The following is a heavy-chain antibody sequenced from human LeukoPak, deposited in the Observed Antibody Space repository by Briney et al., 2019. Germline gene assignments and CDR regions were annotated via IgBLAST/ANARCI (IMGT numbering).Heavy chain of an antibody. CDR2: IKQDGSEK. J-gene: IGHJ2*01. Sequence: PGGSLRLSCAASGFTFSSYWMSWVRQAPGKGLEWVANIKQDGSEKYYVDSVKGRFTISRDNAKNSLYLQMNSLRAEDTAVYYCASSKGAARPAPRDWYFDLWGRGTLVTVSS. V-gene: IGHV3-7*01. CDR1: GFTFSSYW. CDR3: ASSKGAARPAPRDWYFDL. D-gene: IGHD6-6*01.